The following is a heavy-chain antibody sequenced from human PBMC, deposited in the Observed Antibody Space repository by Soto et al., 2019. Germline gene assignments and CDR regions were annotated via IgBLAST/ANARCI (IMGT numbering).Heavy chain of an antibody. Sequence: QLQLVQSGAEAKKPGASVKVSCKASGYTFPTSTISWLRQAPGQGLEWMGWIKAYSGNTNYAQKLQGRVTMTTDTSTSTAYMELRSLTTDDTAIYYCAIAKYGDDDYWGQGTLVTVSS. V-gene: IGHV1-18*01. CDR1: GYTFPTST. D-gene: IGHD4-17*01. CDR3: AIAKYGDDDY. CDR2: IKAYSGNT. J-gene: IGHJ4*02.